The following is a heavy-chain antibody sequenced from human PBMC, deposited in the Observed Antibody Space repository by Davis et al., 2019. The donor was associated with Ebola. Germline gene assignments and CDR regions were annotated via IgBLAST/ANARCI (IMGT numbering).Heavy chain of an antibody. CDR2: IYYSGST. D-gene: IGHD4-17*01. Sequence: MPSETLSLTCTVSGGSISSYYWSWIRQPPGKGLEWIGYIYYSGSTNYNPSLKSRVTISVDTSKNQFSLKLSSVTAADTAVYYCARGMTTVTDYWGQGTLVTVSS. V-gene: IGHV4-59*01. CDR3: ARGMTTVTDY. CDR1: GGSISSYY. J-gene: IGHJ4*02.